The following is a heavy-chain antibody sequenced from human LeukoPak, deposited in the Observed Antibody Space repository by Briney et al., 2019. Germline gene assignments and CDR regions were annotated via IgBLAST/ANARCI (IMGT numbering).Heavy chain of an antibody. V-gene: IGHV3-23*01. J-gene: IGHJ4*02. D-gene: IGHD2-21*01. CDR1: GFTFSSNV. CDR3: ARAPVTSCRGAYCYPFDY. CDR2: ISGSGGST. Sequence: GGSLRLSCAASGFTFSSNVMSWVRQAPGKGLEWVSSISGSGGSTYYADSVRGRFTISRDNSKNTLYLQMNSLRVEDAAVYYCARAPVTSCRGAYCYPFDYWGQGTLVTVSS.